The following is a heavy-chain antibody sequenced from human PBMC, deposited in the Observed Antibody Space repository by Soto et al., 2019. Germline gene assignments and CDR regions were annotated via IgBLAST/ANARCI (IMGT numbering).Heavy chain of an antibody. Sequence: EVQLLESGGGLVQPGGSLRLSCAASGFTFSNYAMSWVRQAPGKGLEWVSAISGSGGSTYYADSVKGRFTISRDNSKNPLHLQINSLRAEETAVYYCAKDSLPYDDSSAYYRYFDYWGQGTLVTVSS. V-gene: IGHV3-23*01. CDR2: ISGSGGST. D-gene: IGHD3-22*01. CDR1: GFTFSNYA. CDR3: AKDSLPYDDSSAYYRYFDY. J-gene: IGHJ4*02.